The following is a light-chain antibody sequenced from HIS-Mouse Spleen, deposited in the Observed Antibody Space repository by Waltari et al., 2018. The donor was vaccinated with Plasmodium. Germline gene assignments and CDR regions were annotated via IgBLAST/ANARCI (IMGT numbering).Light chain of an antibody. V-gene: IGLV3-1*01. CDR1: KLGDKY. CDR2: QDS. CDR3: QAWDSSTADV. Sequence: SYELTQPPSVSVSPGQTASITCPGDKLGDKYACWYQQKPGQSPVLVIYQDSKRPSGSPERFSGSNSGNTATLTISGTQTMDEADYYCQAWDSSTADVFGTGTKVTVL. J-gene: IGLJ1*01.